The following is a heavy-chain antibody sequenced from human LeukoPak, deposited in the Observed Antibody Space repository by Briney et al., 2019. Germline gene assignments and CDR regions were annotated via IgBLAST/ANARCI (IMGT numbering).Heavy chain of an antibody. D-gene: IGHD5-18*01. V-gene: IGHV1-24*01. Sequence: ASVKVSCKVSGYTLTELSMHWVRQAPGEGLEWMGGFDPEDGETIYAQKFQGRVTMTEDTSTDTAYMELSSLRSEDTAVYYCATTDSYGYAGRAFDIWGQGTMVTVSS. CDR2: FDPEDGET. J-gene: IGHJ3*02. CDR1: GYTLTELS. CDR3: ATTDSYGYAGRAFDI.